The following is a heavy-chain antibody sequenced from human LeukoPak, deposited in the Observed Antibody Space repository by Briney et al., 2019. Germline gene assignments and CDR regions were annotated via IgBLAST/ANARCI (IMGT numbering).Heavy chain of an antibody. J-gene: IGHJ4*02. CDR1: GFTFSSYA. CDR2: ISGSGGTT. Sequence: QPGGSLRLSCAASGFTFSSYAMNWVRQAPGKGLEWVSAISGSGGTTYYADSVKGRFTISRDNSKNTLYLQMNSLGAEDTAVYYCAKDTVVGATTNLFDYWGQGTLVTASS. D-gene: IGHD1-26*01. CDR3: AKDTVVGATTNLFDY. V-gene: IGHV3-23*01.